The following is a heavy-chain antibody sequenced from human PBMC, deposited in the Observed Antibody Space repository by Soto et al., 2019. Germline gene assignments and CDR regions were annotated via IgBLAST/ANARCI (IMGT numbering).Heavy chain of an antibody. J-gene: IGHJ5*02. CDR2: ISYDGSNK. V-gene: IGHV3-30-3*01. CDR3: ASSGGAAAGT. Sequence: QVQLVESGGGVVQPGRSLRLSCAASGFTFSSYAMHWVRQAPGKGLEWVAVISYDGSNKYYADPVKGRFTISRDNSKNTLYLQMNSLRAEDTAVYYCASSGGAAAGTWGQGTLVTVSS. D-gene: IGHD6-13*01. CDR1: GFTFSSYA.